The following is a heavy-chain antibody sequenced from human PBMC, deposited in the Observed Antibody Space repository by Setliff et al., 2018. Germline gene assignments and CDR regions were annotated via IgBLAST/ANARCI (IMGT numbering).Heavy chain of an antibody. V-gene: IGHV4-61*02. CDR1: GDSITSGSVY. J-gene: IGHJ4*02. Sequence: PSETLSLTCTVSGDSITSGSVYWSWIRQPAGKGLEWIGRIFPTGTTNYNPDLKSRVTMSVDTSKKRFSLMLRSVTAADTAIYYCAASRAYTGAVEEWFLPKTFDFWGQGSPVTVSS. D-gene: IGHD3-10*01. CDR2: IFPTGTT. CDR3: AASRAYTGAVEEWFLPKTFDF.